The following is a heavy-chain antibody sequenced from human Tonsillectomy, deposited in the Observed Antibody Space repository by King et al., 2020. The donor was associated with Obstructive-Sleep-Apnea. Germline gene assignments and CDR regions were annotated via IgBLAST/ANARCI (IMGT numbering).Heavy chain of an antibody. J-gene: IGHJ3*02. CDR1: GFNFFTSA. V-gene: IGHV1-58*03. CDR2: IAVGCYTP. CDR3: AAERGDSPIYDNFEI. D-gene: IGHD3-22*01. Sequence: QLVQSGPEVKKPGASVKVSCKASGFNFFTSAVQWVRQAPGPRLEWIVWIAVGCYTPPYSHKFQGKVTFSRDMSTSTGFLELGSLTVEDTAVYYCAAERGDSPIYDNFEIWGQGTTVTVS.